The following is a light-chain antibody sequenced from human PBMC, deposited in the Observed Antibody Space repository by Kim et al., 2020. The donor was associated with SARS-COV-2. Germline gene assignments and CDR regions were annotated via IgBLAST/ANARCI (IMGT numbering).Light chain of an antibody. V-gene: IGKV3D-15*01. CDR1: QSVSSN. CDR3: QQYNNWPSIT. J-gene: IGKJ5*01. Sequence: PGERATLACRASQSVSSNIAWYQQNPGQAPRLLIYGASIRATGIPTRFSGSGSGTEFTLTISSLQSEDFAVYYCQQYNNWPSITFGQGTRLEIK. CDR2: GAS.